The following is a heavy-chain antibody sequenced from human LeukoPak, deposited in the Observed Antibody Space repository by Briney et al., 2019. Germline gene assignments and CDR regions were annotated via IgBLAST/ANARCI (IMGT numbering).Heavy chain of an antibody. CDR2: IYYSGNT. CDR1: GGSISSGGYS. D-gene: IGHD3-16*02. J-gene: IGHJ4*02. V-gene: IGHV4-30-2*01. CDR3: ARESIPIMITFGGVID. Sequence: TPSETLSLTCAVSGGSISSGGYSWTWIRQPPGKGPEWIGYIYYSGNTYYSPSLKSRVTISVDGSNNQFSLKLTSVTAADTAVYYCARESIPIMITFGGVIDWGQGTLVTVSS.